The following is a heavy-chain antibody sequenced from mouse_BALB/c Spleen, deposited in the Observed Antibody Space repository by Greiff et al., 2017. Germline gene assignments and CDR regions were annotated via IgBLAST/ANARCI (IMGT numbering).Heavy chain of an antibody. CDR3: AKHYVNPNGYAMDY. CDR2: ISRGGGST. CDR1: GFAFSSYD. Sequence: EVLLVESGGGLVKPGGSLKLSCAASGFAFSSYDMSWVRQTPEKRLEWVAYISRGGGSTYYPDTVKGRFTISGDNAKNTLYLQMSSLKSEDTAMYYCAKHYVNPNGYAMDYWGQGTSVTVSA. J-gene: IGHJ4*01. D-gene: IGHD2-1*01. V-gene: IGHV5-12-1*01.